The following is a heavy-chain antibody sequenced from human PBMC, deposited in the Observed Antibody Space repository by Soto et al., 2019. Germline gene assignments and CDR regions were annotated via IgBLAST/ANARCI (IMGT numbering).Heavy chain of an antibody. D-gene: IGHD3-9*01. CDR2: ISGSGGST. Sequence: GGSLRLSCAASGFTFSSYAMSWVRQAPGKGLEWVSAISGSGGSTYYADSVKGRFTISRDNSKNTLYLQMNSLRAEDTAVYYCAKSFYDILTGYPGPPLDYWGQGTLVTVSS. CDR3: AKSFYDILTGYPGPPLDY. CDR1: GFTFSSYA. V-gene: IGHV3-23*01. J-gene: IGHJ4*02.